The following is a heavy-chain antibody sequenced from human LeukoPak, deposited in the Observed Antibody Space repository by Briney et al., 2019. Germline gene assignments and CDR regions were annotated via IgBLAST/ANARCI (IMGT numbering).Heavy chain of an antibody. CDR3: ALYCSGGSCYSDAFDI. J-gene: IGHJ3*02. V-gene: IGHV1-8*02. CDR2: MNPNSGNT. D-gene: IGHD2-15*01. Sequence: ASVKVSCKASGYTFTSYGISWVRQAPGQGLEWMGWMNPNSGNTGYAQKFQGRVTMTRNTSISTAYMELSSLRSEDTAVYYCALYCSGGSCYSDAFDIWGQGTMVTVSS. CDR1: GYTFTSYG.